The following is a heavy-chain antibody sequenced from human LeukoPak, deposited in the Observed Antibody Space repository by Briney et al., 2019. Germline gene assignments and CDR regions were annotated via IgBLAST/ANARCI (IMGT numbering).Heavy chain of an antibody. J-gene: IGHJ4*02. CDR3: ARDQYDTWSRRGNFDS. CDR1: GFTFGKCW. D-gene: IGHD3-3*01. V-gene: IGHV3-7*03. Sequence: GGSLRLSCVASGFTFGKCWMSWVRQAPEKGLEWVANIKLDGSEKNYVDSVKGRFTISRDNTRNSLYLQMNSLRVEDTAVFYCARDQYDTWSRRGNFDSWGQGTLVIVSS. CDR2: IKLDGSEK.